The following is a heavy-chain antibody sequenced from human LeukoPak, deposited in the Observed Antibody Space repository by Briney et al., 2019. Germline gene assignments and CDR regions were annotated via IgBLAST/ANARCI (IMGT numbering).Heavy chain of an antibody. CDR2: IYHSGST. D-gene: IGHD6-19*01. CDR3: MTNGTVTVAGTKFNYFDY. V-gene: IGHV4-39*01. Sequence: SETLSLTCTVSGGSIRMNTYYWGWIRQPAGKGLEWIGSIYHSGSTHYNPSLRSRVTMSVDTSKNQFTLKETAVTAADTAVYYCMTNGTVTVAGTKFNYFDYWGQGALVTVSS. J-gene: IGHJ4*02. CDR1: GGSIRMNTYY.